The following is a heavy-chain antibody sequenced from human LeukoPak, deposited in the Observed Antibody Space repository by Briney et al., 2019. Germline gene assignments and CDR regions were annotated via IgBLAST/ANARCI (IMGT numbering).Heavy chain of an antibody. V-gene: IGHV1-8*01. D-gene: IGHD2-2*01. CDR3: ARGAWPAVIATRWFDP. CDR2: MNPDSGNT. Sequence: GASVKVSCKASGYTFTSYDINWVRQATGQGLEWMGWMNPDSGNTGYAQNFQGRVTMTRSTSTSTAYMELSSLRSEDTAVYYCARGAWPAVIATRWFDPWGQGTQVTASS. CDR1: GYTFTSYD. J-gene: IGHJ5*02.